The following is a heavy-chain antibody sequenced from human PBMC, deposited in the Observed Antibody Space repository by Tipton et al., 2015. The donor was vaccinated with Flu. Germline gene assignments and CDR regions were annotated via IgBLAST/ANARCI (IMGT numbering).Heavy chain of an antibody. CDR1: GDSVSSNSAA. D-gene: IGHD2-15*01. Sequence: GLVKPSQTLSLTCAISGDSVSSNSAAWNWIRQSPSRGLEWLGRTYYRSKWYNDYAVSVKSRITINPDTSKNQFSLQLNSVTPEDTAVYYCARAAYSGPYYYYYYYMDVWGKGTTVTVSS. V-gene: IGHV6-1*01. CDR3: ARAAYSGPYYYYYYYMDV. CDR2: TYYRSKWYN. J-gene: IGHJ6*03.